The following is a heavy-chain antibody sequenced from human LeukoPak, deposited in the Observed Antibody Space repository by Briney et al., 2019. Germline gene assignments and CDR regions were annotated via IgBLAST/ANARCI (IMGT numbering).Heavy chain of an antibody. Sequence: ASVKVSCKGSGYSFADYYIHWVRQAPGQGLEGMGWINPNSGGTNYAQKFQGRVTMTSDTSISTAYMELSSLRSDDTAVYYCARVPCLTTTCDPRNWFDPWGQGTLVTVFS. CDR1: GYSFADYY. CDR3: ARVPCLTTTCDPRNWFDP. V-gene: IGHV1-2*02. J-gene: IGHJ5*02. D-gene: IGHD2-2*01. CDR2: INPNSGGT.